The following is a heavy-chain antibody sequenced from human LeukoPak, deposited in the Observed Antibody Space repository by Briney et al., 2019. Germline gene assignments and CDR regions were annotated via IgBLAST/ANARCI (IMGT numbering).Heavy chain of an antibody. J-gene: IGHJ3*02. CDR1: GFTFSSYG. CDR3: TRSGITMVRGASIGLLTFDI. CDR2: IRYEGSNK. Sequence: EGSLRLSCAASGFTFSSYGMHWVRQAPGKGLEGVAFIRYEGSNKYYADSVKGRFTISRDNAKNTLYLQMSSLRAEDTAVYYCTRSGITMVRGASIGLLTFDIWGQGTMVTVSS. D-gene: IGHD3-10*01. V-gene: IGHV3-30*02.